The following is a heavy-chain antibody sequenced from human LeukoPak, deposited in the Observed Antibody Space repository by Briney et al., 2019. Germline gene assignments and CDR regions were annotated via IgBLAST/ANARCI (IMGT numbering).Heavy chain of an antibody. V-gene: IGHV3-48*02. D-gene: IGHD3-9*01. CDR1: GFPFSSYV. Sequence: GGSLRLSREASGFPFSSYVMSWVRQAPGKGLEWIAYINHNAEMILYPDFVKGRFTISRDNAKNSLYLQMTALRDEDTAIYYCARDHDWAFDLWGQGTLVTVSS. CDR3: ARDHDWAFDL. CDR2: INHNAEMI. J-gene: IGHJ4*02.